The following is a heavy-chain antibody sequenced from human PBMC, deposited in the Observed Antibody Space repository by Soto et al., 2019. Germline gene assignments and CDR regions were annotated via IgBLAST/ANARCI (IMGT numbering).Heavy chain of an antibody. V-gene: IGHV1-46*01. D-gene: IGHD3-22*01. CDR1: GYTFTGYY. CDR3: ARYYYDSSGYWYYFDY. CDR2: IYPSDGST. J-gene: IGHJ4*02. Sequence: ASVKVSCKASGYTFTGYYMHWVRQAPGQGLEWMGIIYPSDGSTSTAQKFQGRVTMTRDTSTSTVYMELSSLRSEDTAVYYCARYYYDSSGYWYYFDYWGQGTLVTVSS.